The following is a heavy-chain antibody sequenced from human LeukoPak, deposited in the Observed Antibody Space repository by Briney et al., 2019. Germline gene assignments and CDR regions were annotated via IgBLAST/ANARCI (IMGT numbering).Heavy chain of an antibody. Sequence: GGSLRLSCAASGFTFSSYWMSWVRQAPGKGLEWVANIKQDGSEKYYVDSVKGRFTISRDNAKNSLYLQMNSLRAEDTAVYYCARVSYGDSYFYFDYWGQGTLVTVSS. D-gene: IGHD4-17*01. CDR1: GFTFSSYW. V-gene: IGHV3-7*01. CDR2: IKQDGSEK. CDR3: ARVSYGDSYFYFDY. J-gene: IGHJ4*02.